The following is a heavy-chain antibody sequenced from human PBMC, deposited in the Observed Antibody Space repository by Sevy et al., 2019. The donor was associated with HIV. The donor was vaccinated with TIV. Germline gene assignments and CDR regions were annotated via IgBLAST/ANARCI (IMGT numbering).Heavy chain of an antibody. CDR2: ITWDAAKT. J-gene: IGHJ4*02. CDR3: AKDIPGWSGFDY. Sequence: GGSLRLSCAASGFTFDDYTMHWVRQFPGKGLEWVSLITWDAAKTDYADSVKGRFTVSRDNSENSLYLQMNSLRTEDTALYFCAKDIPGWSGFDYWGQGTLVTVSS. CDR1: GFTFDDYT. V-gene: IGHV3-43*01. D-gene: IGHD3-10*01.